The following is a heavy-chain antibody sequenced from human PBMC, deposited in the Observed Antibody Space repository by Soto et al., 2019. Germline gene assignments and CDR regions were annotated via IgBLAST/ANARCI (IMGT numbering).Heavy chain of an antibody. V-gene: IGHV4-38-2*02. Sequence: SETLSLTCAVSGYSVSSGYQWGWIRQPPGKGLEWIGNIFHSGTTSYNPSLKSRVTVSVDTSKNQISLNLTSVTAADTAIYYCARDFFGNHYFDFWGQGILVTVSS. J-gene: IGHJ4*02. CDR1: GYSVSSGYQ. CDR3: ARDFFGNHYFDF. CDR2: IFHSGTT. D-gene: IGHD3-10*01.